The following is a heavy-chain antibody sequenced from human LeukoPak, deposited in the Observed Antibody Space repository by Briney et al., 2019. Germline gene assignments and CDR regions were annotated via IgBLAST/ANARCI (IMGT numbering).Heavy chain of an antibody. V-gene: IGHV3-21*01. Sequence: GGSLRLSCTVSGFTVSSNSMSWVRQAPGKELEWVSSISSSSSYIYYADSVKGRFTISRDNAKNSLYLQMNSLRAEDAAVYYCARIGNYYDSSGYGSDYYYMDVWGKGTTVTVSS. J-gene: IGHJ6*03. CDR1: GFTVSSNS. CDR3: ARIGNYYDSSGYGSDYYYMDV. CDR2: ISSSSSYI. D-gene: IGHD3-22*01.